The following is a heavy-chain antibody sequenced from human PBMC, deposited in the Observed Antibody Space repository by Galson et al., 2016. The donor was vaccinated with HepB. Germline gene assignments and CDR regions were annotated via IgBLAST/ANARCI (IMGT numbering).Heavy chain of an antibody. Sequence: SLRLSCAASGFTFSSYGMDWVRQAPGKGLEWVAVIWYDGSHQYYGDSVKGRFTISRDNSKNTLYLQMNSLRAEDTAVYYCAKEGRQYGDYDFDHWGQGTLVTVSS. CDR3: AKEGRQYGDYDFDH. CDR1: GFTFSSYG. CDR2: IWYDGSHQ. D-gene: IGHD4-17*01. V-gene: IGHV3-33*06. J-gene: IGHJ4*02.